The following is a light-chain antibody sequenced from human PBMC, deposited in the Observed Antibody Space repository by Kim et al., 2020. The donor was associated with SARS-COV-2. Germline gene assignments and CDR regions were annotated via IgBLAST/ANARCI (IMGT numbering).Light chain of an antibody. CDR2: DVS. V-gene: IGLV2-14*03. CDR1: SSYVSGYNY. J-gene: IGLJ2*01. CDR3: SSYTSSITLVV. Sequence: QSITIPCTGTSSYVSGYNYVSWYQQHPGKAPKLMIYDVSNRPSGVSNRFSCSKSGNTASLTISGLQAEDEADYYCSSYTSSITLVVFGGGTQLTVL.